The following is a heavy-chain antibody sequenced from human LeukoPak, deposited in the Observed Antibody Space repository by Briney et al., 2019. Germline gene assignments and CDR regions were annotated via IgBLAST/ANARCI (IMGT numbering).Heavy chain of an antibody. J-gene: IGHJ4*02. V-gene: IGHV1-69*04. CDR3: ARDGRSDSSGYYFPSIDY. CDR1: GGTFSSYA. Sequence: WASVKVSCKASGGTFSSYAIRWVRQAPGQGLEWMGRIIPILGIANYAQKFQGRVTITADKSTSTAYMELSSLRSEDTAVYYCARDGRSDSSGYYFPSIDYWGQGTLVTVSS. CDR2: IIPILGIA. D-gene: IGHD3-22*01.